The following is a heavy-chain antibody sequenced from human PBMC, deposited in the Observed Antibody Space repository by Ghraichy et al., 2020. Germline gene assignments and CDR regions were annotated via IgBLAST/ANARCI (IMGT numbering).Heavy chain of an antibody. V-gene: IGHV3-11*06. CDR1: GFTFSDYY. D-gene: IGHD2-8*01. CDR3: ARGFIRMVYAIPLGWFDP. J-gene: IGHJ5*02. CDR2: ISSSSSYT. Sequence: GGSLRLSCAASGFTFSDYYMSWIRQAPGKGLEWVSYISSSSSYTNYADSVKGRFTISRDNAKNSLYLQMNSLRAEDTAVYYCARGFIRMVYAIPLGWFDPWGQGTLVTVSS.